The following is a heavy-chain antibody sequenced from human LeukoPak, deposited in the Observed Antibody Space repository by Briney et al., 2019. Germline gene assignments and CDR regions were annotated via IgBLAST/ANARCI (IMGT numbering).Heavy chain of an antibody. CDR3: AGDYGIKMATTPIGY. CDR1: GYTFTSYG. Sequence: ASVKVSCKASGYTFTSYGISWVRQAPGQGLEWMGWISAYNGNTNYAQKLQGRVTMTTDTSTSTAYMELRSLRSDDTAVYYCAGDYGIKMATTPIGYWGQGTLVTVSS. CDR2: ISAYNGNT. D-gene: IGHD5-24*01. J-gene: IGHJ4*02. V-gene: IGHV1-18*01.